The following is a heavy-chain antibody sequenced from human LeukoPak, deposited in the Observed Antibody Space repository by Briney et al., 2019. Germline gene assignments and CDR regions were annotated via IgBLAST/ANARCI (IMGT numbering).Heavy chain of an antibody. CDR3: TTDPYPIDYYDRERDP. Sequence: GGSLRLSCAASGFTFSNAWMSWVRQAPGKGLEWVGRIKSKTDGGTTDYAAPVKGRFTISRDDSKNTLYLQMNSLKTEDTAVYYCTTDPYPIDYYDRERDPWGQGTLVTVSS. V-gene: IGHV3-15*01. J-gene: IGHJ5*02. D-gene: IGHD3-22*01. CDR1: GFTFSNAW. CDR2: IKSKTDGGTT.